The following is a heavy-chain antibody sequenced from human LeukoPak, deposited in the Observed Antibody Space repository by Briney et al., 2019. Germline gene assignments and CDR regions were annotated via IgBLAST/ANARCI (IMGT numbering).Heavy chain of an antibody. CDR1: GYTFTSYY. D-gene: IGHD2-15*01. Sequence: GASVKVSCKASGYTFTSYYMHWVRQAPGPGLEWMGIINPSGGSTSYAQKFQGRVTMTRDTSTSTFYMELSSLRSEDPAVYYCARVPSRGYCSGGSCYENWFDPWGQGTLVTVSS. V-gene: IGHV1-46*01. CDR3: ARVPSRGYCSGGSCYENWFDP. CDR2: INPSGGST. J-gene: IGHJ5*02.